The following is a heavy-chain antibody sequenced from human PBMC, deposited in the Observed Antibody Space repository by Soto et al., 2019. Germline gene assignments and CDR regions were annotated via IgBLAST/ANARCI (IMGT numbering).Heavy chain of an antibody. CDR1: GGSISSSSYY. Sequence: PSETLSLTCTVSGGSISSSSYYWGWIRQPPGKGLEWIGSIYYSGSTYYNPSLKSRVTISVDTSKNQFSLKLSSVTAADTAVYYCATHSSGWYTRYYYGMDVWGQGTTVTVSS. CDR3: ATHSSGWYTRYYYGMDV. CDR2: IYYSGST. J-gene: IGHJ6*02. D-gene: IGHD6-19*01. V-gene: IGHV4-39*01.